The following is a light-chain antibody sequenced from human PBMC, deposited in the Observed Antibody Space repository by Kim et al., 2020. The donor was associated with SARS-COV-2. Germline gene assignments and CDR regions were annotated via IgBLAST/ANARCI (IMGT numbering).Light chain of an antibody. CDR2: DAS. CDR1: QSVSSY. V-gene: IGKV3-11*01. J-gene: IGKJ5*01. CDR3: QQRSNFIT. Sequence: EIVLTQSPATLSLSPGERATLSCRASQSVSSYLAWYQQKPGQAPRLLIYDASNRATGIPARFSGSGSGTDFTLTISSLEPEDFAVYYCQQRSNFITFGQGTRLEI.